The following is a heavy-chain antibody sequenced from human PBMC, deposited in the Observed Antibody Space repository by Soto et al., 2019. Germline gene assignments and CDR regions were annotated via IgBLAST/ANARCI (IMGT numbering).Heavy chain of an antibody. D-gene: IGHD3-16*01. Sequence: QVQLVQSGAEVKKPGASVKVSCKASGYTFTDYGISWVRQAPGQGLEWMGWISGYNGNTDYAQSFQGRVTMTEDTSTSTAYMALRSLKSDATDLCFCARDSGHLVLWASFFDSWGQGTLFPVS. CDR1: GYTFTDYG. J-gene: IGHJ4*02. CDR2: ISGYNGNT. CDR3: ARDSGHLVLWASFFDS. V-gene: IGHV1-18*01.